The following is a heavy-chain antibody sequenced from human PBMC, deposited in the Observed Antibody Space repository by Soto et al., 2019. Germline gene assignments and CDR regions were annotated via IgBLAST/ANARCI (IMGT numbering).Heavy chain of an antibody. D-gene: IGHD3-10*01. V-gene: IGHV1-69*01. Sequence: QVQLVQSGAEVKKPGSSVKVSCKASGGTFSSYSINWVRQAPGQGLEWMGEIIPIFGTANYAQKFQGRVTITEDETTSTAYMELSSLRAEDTAVYSCAREGVRHSGGIDYCGQCTLVTVSS. CDR3: AREGVRHSGGIDY. CDR1: GGTFSSYS. J-gene: IGHJ4*02. CDR2: IIPIFGTA.